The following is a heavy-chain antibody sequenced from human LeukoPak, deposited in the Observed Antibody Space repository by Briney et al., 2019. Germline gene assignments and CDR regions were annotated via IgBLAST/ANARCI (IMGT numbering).Heavy chain of an antibody. D-gene: IGHD2-15*01. CDR2: INPHSGGT. J-gene: IGHJ6*03. CDR3: ARGEDYCSGGSCYVSYYYDMDV. V-gene: IGHV1-2*02. Sequence: ATVRVSCRASGYTFSLQYMLGVRQAPGQGLECVGGINPHSGGTNYERKFQGGVTMTRDTSISTAYTELSRLRSDETAVYYCARGEDYCSGGSCYVSYYYDMDVWGKGTTVTVSS. CDR1: GYTFSLQY.